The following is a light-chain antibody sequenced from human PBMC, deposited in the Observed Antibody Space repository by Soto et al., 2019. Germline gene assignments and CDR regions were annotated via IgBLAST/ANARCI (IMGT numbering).Light chain of an antibody. Sequence: QSVLTQPTSVSGSPGQSITISCTGTSSDVGGYDYVSWYQQHPDKAPTLVIYYVSNRPSGVSDRFSGSKSANTASLTISGLQAEEEANYYCSSYTSRNNWVFGGGTKLTVL. CDR3: SSYTSRNNWV. CDR2: YVS. V-gene: IGLV2-14*03. J-gene: IGLJ3*02. CDR1: SSDVGGYDY.